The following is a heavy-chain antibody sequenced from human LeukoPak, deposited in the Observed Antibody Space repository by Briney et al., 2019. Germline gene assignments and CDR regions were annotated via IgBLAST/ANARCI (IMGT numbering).Heavy chain of an antibody. Sequence: GESLKISCTASGYDFANSWIGWVRQMPGKGLEWMGIIYPRDSDTIYSPSFQGRAIISADKSIRTAYLQRSSLTASDTAIYYCARGERAMATRKAGFDYWGQGTLVTVSS. CDR1: GYDFANSW. J-gene: IGHJ4*02. D-gene: IGHD5-24*01. CDR2: IYPRDSDT. V-gene: IGHV5-51*01. CDR3: ARGERAMATRKAGFDY.